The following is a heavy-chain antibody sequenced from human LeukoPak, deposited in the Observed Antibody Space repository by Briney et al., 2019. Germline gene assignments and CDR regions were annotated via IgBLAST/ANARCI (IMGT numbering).Heavy chain of an antibody. CDR3: AKDSGDRSGRTDYFDY. CDR1: GFTFDGHA. Sequence: GGSLRLSCAASGFTFDGHAMHWVRQAPGKGLEWVSLISWDGGSSFYAESVKGRFTMSRDNSKKSLFLQMNSLRPEDSALYYCAKDSGDRSGRTDYFDYWGQGTLVTVSS. D-gene: IGHD6-19*01. J-gene: IGHJ4*02. CDR2: ISWDGGSS. V-gene: IGHV3-43D*03.